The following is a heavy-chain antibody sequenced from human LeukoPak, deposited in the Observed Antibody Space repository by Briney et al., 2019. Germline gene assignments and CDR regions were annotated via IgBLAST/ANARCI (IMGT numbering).Heavy chain of an antibody. CDR1: GFTFSGSA. D-gene: IGHD7-27*01. CDR3: TRAHWGFYYMDV. CDR2: IRSKAKSYAT. V-gene: IGHV3-73*01. Sequence: PGGSLRLSCAASGFTFSGSAMHWVRQASGKGLEWVGRIRSKAKSYATAYAASVKGRFTISRDDSKNTAYLQMNSLKTEDTAVYYCTRAHWGFYYMDVWGKGTTVTVSS. J-gene: IGHJ6*03.